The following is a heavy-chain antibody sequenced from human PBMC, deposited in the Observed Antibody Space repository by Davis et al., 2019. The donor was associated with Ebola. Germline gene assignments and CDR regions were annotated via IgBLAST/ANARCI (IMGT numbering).Heavy chain of an antibody. V-gene: IGHV1-2*04. CDR2: INPKSGGT. Sequence: AASVKVSCKASGYTFIDYYMHWVRQAPGQGLEWMGWINPKSGGTKCAQKFQDWVTMTRDTSITTAYVELSGLTSDDTAIYYCARAVSPTYDYYMDVWGKGTAVTVSS. D-gene: IGHD5/OR15-5a*01. CDR1: GYTFIDYY. CDR3: ARAVSPTYDYYMDV. J-gene: IGHJ6*03.